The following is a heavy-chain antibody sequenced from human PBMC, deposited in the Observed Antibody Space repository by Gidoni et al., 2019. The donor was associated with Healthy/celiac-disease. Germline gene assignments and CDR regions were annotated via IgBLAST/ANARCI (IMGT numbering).Heavy chain of an antibody. J-gene: IGHJ4*02. CDR2: INPNSGGT. CDR3: ARGGLRFLEWLFFDY. D-gene: IGHD3-3*01. V-gene: IGHV1-2*02. Sequence: QVQLVQSGAEVKTPGASVKVSCKASGYPFPGYYMHWVRQAPGQGLEWMGWINPNSGGTNYAQKFQGRVTMTRDTSISTAYMELSRLRSDDTAVYYGARGGLRFLEWLFFDYWGQGTLVTVSS. CDR1: GYPFPGYY.